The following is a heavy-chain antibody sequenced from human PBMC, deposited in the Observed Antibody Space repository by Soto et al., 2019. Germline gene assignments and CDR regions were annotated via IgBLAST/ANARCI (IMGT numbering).Heavy chain of an antibody. CDR3: ARDHRGGSDYDNVYSDFDY. CDR2: INIGKGKT. V-gene: IGHV1-3*04. Sequence: ASVKVSCKASGYGFNTYGLHWVRQAPGQRLEWMGWINIGKGKTKYSERFQDRVTITRDTSANTGYMELSRLTSEDTAVYFCARDHRGGSDYDNVYSDFDYWGQGTLVTVSS. D-gene: IGHD5-12*01. J-gene: IGHJ4*02. CDR1: GYGFNTYG.